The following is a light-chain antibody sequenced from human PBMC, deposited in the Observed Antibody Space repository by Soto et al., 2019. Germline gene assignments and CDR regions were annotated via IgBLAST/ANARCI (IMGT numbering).Light chain of an antibody. V-gene: IGLV2-8*01. CDR3: ASYAGNDIVL. Sequence: QSALTQPPSASGSPGQSVTISCTGTSSDVGSYGYVSWYQQLSGKAPKLMLYEVYKRPSGVPDRFSGSRSGNTASLTVSGLQSEDEANYYCASYAGNDIVLFGGGTKLTVL. CDR1: SSDVGSYGY. CDR2: EVY. J-gene: IGLJ2*01.